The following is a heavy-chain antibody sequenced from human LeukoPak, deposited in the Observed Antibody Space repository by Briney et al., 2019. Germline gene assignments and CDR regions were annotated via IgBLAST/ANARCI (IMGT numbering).Heavy chain of an antibody. V-gene: IGHV4-59*12. CDR3: AREGVVVVAANWFDP. CDR1: GGSISTYY. CDR2: IYYSGNT. D-gene: IGHD2-15*01. Sequence: PSETLSLTCTVSGGSISTYYWSWLRQPPGKGLEWIGYIYYSGNTNYNPSLKSRVTISVDTSKNQFSLKLSSVTAADTAVYYCAREGVVVVAANWFDPWGQGTLVTVSS. J-gene: IGHJ5*02.